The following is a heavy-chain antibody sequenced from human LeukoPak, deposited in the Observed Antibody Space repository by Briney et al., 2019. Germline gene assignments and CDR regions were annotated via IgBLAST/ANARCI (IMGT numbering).Heavy chain of an antibody. D-gene: IGHD2-21*01. CDR1: GYTFTNYA. J-gene: IGHJ6*03. Sequence: GASVKVSCKASGYTFTNYAMHWVRLAPGQRLQWMGWINLVNGNTKYSQYFEGRVTITRDTSASTVYMELSSLRPDDMVVYYCARGRGTIGSNRDFYFYYYMDIWGNGTTVTVSS. CDR2: INLVNGNT. CDR3: ARGRGTIGSNRDFYFYYYMDI. V-gene: IGHV1-3*03.